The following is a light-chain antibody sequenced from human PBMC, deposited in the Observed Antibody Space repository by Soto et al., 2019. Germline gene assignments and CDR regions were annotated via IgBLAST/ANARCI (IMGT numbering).Light chain of an antibody. CDR1: QSVSSSY. J-gene: IGKJ5*01. CDR2: GAS. CDR3: QQYGSSPWT. Sequence: PGERATLSCRASQSVSSSYLAWYQQKPGQAPRLLIYGASSRATGIPDRFSGSGSGTDFTLTISRLEPEDFAVYYCQQYGSSPWTFGQGTRLEI. V-gene: IGKV3-20*01.